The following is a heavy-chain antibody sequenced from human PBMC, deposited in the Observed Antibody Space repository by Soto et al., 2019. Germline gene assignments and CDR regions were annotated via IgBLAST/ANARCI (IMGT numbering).Heavy chain of an antibody. D-gene: IGHD5-18*01. CDR2: IKQEGSEK. V-gene: IGHV3-7*01. Sequence: EVQLVESGGGLVQPGGSRRLSGAASGFTFSSYWLSWVRQAPGKGLDWVANIKQEGSEKYYVDSVKGRFTISRDNAKNSLYLQMNSLRAEDTAVYYCARLWIQLWTWDYWGQGTLVTVSS. CDR3: ARLWIQLWTWDY. CDR1: GFTFSSYW. J-gene: IGHJ4*02.